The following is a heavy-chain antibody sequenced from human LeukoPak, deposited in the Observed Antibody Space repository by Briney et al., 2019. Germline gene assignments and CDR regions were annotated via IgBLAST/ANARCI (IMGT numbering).Heavy chain of an antibody. V-gene: IGHV1-69*04. CDR3: ARANYCSSTSCYNYYYYGMDV. CDR2: IIPILGIA. J-gene: IGHJ6*02. Sequence: SVKVSCKASGGTFSSYAISWVRQAPGQGLEWMGRIIPILGIANYAQKFQGRVTITADKSTSTAYMELSSLRSEDTAVYYCARANYCSSTSCYNYYYYGMDVWGQGTTVTVSS. D-gene: IGHD2-2*02. CDR1: GGTFSSYA.